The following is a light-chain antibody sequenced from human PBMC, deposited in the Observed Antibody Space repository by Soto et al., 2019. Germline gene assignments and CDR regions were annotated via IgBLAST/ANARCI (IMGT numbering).Light chain of an antibody. J-gene: IGKJ4*01. V-gene: IGKV3-15*01. CDR2: GAS. Sequence: EIVMTQSPATLSVSPGERVTLSCRASQSVGGDLAWYQRKPGQAPRLLIYGASSRAPGIPARFSGSGSGTEFTLTISSLQSEDFAVYYCQQYENWPQLTVGGGTKVDIK. CDR1: QSVGGD. CDR3: QQYENWPQLT.